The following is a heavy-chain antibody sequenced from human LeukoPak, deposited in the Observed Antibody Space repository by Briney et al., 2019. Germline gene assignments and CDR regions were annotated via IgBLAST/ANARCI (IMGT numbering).Heavy chain of an antibody. Sequence: GGSLRLSCAASGFTFSSFWMHWVRQAPGKGLVWVSRINSDGSITSYADSVKGRFTISRDNAKNTLYLQMNSLGVEDTAVYYCVRDRYGALDYWGQGTLATVSS. CDR1: GFTFSSFW. D-gene: IGHD4-17*01. CDR2: INSDGSIT. CDR3: VRDRYGALDY. V-gene: IGHV3-74*01. J-gene: IGHJ4*02.